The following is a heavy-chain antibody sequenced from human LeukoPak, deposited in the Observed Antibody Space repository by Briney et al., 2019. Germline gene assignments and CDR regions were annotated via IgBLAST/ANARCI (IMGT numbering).Heavy chain of an antibody. CDR2: INDDGRTT. D-gene: IGHD3-10*01. J-gene: IGHJ3*02. CDR3: ARSGITMVGGASIGLLTFDI. V-gene: IGHV3-74*03. CDR1: GFTFSSYW. Sequence: PGGSLRLSCAASGFTFSSYWMHWVRQAPGKGLVWVSRINDDGRTTTHADSVKGRITISRDNAKNTLYLQMSSLRVEDTAVYYCARSGITMVGGASIGLLTFDIWGPGTMVTVSP.